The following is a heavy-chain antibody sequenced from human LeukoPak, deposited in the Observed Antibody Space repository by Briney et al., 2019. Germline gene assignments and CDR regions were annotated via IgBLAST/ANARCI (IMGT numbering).Heavy chain of an antibody. Sequence: GGSLRLSCAASGFTFSSYGMHWVRQAPGKGLEWVAVISYDGSNKCYADSVKGRFTISRDNSKNTLYPQMNSLRAEDTAVYYCAKARLSGLAALRRGGYYAMDVWGQGTTVTVSS. V-gene: IGHV3-30*18. J-gene: IGHJ6*02. CDR2: ISYDGSNK. D-gene: IGHD3-22*01. CDR3: AKARLSGLAALRRGGYYAMDV. CDR1: GFTFSSYG.